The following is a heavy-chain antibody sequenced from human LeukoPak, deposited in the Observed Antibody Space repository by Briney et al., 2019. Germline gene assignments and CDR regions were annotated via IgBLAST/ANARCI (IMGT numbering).Heavy chain of an antibody. Sequence: GASVKVSCKASGGTFSSYAISWVRQAPGQGLEWMGGIIPIFGTANYAQKFQGRVTITADKSTSTAYMELSSLRSEDTAVYYCARSAMIANPRIWFDPWGQGTLVTVSS. CDR1: GGTFSSYA. D-gene: IGHD3-22*01. CDR2: IIPIFGTA. CDR3: ARSAMIANPRIWFDP. V-gene: IGHV1-69*06. J-gene: IGHJ5*02.